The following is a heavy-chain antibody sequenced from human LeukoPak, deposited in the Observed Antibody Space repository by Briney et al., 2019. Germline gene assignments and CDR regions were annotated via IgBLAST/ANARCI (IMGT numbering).Heavy chain of an antibody. CDR3: VGGSGWVFDL. J-gene: IGHJ2*01. Sequence: PGGSLRLSCVGSGFTFSRYLLNWIREAPGRGVEWVANMNQDGSEIYYLDSVRGRFTISRDNVNNPGYLQMNALNAEETGVYDCVGGSGWVFDLWGRGTLVTVSS. V-gene: IGHV3-7*01. CDR1: GFTFSRYL. CDR2: MNQDGSEI. D-gene: IGHD3-10*01.